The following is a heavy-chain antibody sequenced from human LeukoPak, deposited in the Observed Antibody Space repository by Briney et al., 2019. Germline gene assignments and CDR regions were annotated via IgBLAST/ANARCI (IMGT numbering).Heavy chain of an antibody. CDR1: GGSITNSGHF. CDR3: ARGTLDGGNSGFDY. V-gene: IGHV4-61*02. CDR2: IHAIEGT. D-gene: IGHD4-23*01. J-gene: IGHJ4*02. Sequence: SQTLSLTCTVSGGSITNSGHFWTWFRQPAGKSLEWIGRIHAIEGTRYNPSLKSRVTISVDTSKNQFSLKLSSVTAADTAVYYCARGTLDGGNSGFDYWGQGTLVTVSS.